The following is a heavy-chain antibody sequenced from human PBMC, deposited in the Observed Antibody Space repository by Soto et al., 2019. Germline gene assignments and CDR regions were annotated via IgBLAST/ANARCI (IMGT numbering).Heavy chain of an antibody. V-gene: IGHV3-30*18. CDR1: GFTFSSYG. J-gene: IGHJ6*03. Sequence: GGSLRLSCAASGFTFSSYGMHWVRQAPGKGLEWVAVISYDGSNKYYADSVKGRFTISRDNSKNTLYLQMNSLRAEDTAVYYCANDGPSYDFWSGYYPSSIYYYYYYMDVWGKGTTVTVSS. D-gene: IGHD3-3*01. CDR2: ISYDGSNK. CDR3: ANDGPSYDFWSGYYPSSIYYYYYYMDV.